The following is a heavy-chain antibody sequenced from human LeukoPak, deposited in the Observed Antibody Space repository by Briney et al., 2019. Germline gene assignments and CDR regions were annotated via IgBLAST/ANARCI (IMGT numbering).Heavy chain of an antibody. CDR1: GFTFDDYA. D-gene: IGHD6-13*01. Sequence: GGSLRLSCAASGFTFDDYAMHWVRQAPGKGLEWVSGISWNSGSIGYADSVKGRFTISRDNAKNFLYLQMNSLRAEDMALYYCAKAGGIAEPYYFDYWGQGTLVTVSS. V-gene: IGHV3-9*03. J-gene: IGHJ4*02. CDR3: AKAGGIAEPYYFDY. CDR2: ISWNSGSI.